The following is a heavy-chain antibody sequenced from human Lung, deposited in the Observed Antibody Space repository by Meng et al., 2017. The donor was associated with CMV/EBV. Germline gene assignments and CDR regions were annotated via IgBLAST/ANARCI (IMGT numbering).Heavy chain of an antibody. V-gene: IGHV1-2*02. J-gene: IGHJ4*02. Sequence: VSAKASGYTFPARYFHWVRQAPGQGLEWVGWIHPHRGDTNYAQQFQGRVTLTRDTSINTGYMELTRLTSDDTAVYYCARDNNWGPDYWGQGTLVTVSS. CDR2: IHPHRGDT. D-gene: IGHD7-27*01. CDR1: GYTFPARY. CDR3: ARDNNWGPDY.